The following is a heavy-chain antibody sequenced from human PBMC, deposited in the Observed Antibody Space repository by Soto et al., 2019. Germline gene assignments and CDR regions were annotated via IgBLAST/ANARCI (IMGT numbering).Heavy chain of an antibody. V-gene: IGHV3-23*01. D-gene: IGHD2-2*01. CDR1: GFTFSSYA. CDR3: AKDADIVVVPAANNWFDP. J-gene: IGHJ5*02. Sequence: EVQLLESGGGLVQPGGSLRLSCAASGFTFSSYAMSWVRQAPGKGLEWVSAISGSGGSTYYADSVKGRFTISRDNSKNTLYLQMNSLRAEDTAVYYCAKDADIVVVPAANNWFDPWAREPWSPSPQ. CDR2: ISGSGGST.